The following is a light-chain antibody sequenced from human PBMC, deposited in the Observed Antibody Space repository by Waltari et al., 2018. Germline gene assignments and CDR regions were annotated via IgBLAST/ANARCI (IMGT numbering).Light chain of an antibody. CDR2: KAS. CDR3: QQYSTQPMT. V-gene: IGKV1-5*03. CDR1: KRISTW. J-gene: IGKJ5*01. Sequence: DIQMTQSPSTLSASVGHRVTITCRASKRISTWLAWYQQKPGKAPKLLISKASTLESGVPSRFSGSGSGTDMTLTISSLQPDDFAIYYCQQYSTQPMTFGQGKRLENK.